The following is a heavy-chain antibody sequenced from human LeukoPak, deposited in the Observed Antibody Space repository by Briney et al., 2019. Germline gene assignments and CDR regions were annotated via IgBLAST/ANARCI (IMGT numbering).Heavy chain of an antibody. CDR3: ARDPSLVAPPN. V-gene: IGHV3-7*01. J-gene: IGHJ4*02. CDR2: IKQDGSEK. Sequence: GGSLRLSCAASRFTFSRYWMSWVRQAPGKGLEWVANIKQDGSEKYYVDSVKGRFTSSRDNAKNSLYLQMNSLRVEDTAVYYCARDPSLVAPPNWGQGTLVTVSS. CDR1: RFTFSRYW. D-gene: IGHD2-8*02.